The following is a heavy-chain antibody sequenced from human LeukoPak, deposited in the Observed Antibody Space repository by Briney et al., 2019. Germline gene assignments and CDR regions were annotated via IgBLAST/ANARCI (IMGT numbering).Heavy chain of an antibody. J-gene: IGHJ4*02. V-gene: IGHV4-39*07. Sequence: SETLSLTCTVSGGSISSSSYYWGWIRQPPGKGLEWIGSIYYSGSTCYNPSLKSRVTISVDTSKNQFSLKLSSVTAADTAVYYCASLSGDSSGSPLDYWGQGTLVTVSS. D-gene: IGHD3-22*01. CDR3: ASLSGDSSGSPLDY. CDR2: IYYSGST. CDR1: GGSISSSSYY.